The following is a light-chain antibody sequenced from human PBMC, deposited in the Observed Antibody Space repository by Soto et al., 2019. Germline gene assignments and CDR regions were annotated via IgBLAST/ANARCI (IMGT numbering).Light chain of an antibody. J-gene: IGLJ1*01. CDR2: HVS. V-gene: IGLV2-11*01. CDR1: SSDIGAYNY. Sequence: QSALTQPRSVSGSPGQSVTISCTGTSSDIGAYNYVSWYQQHTDKAPKLMIYHVSKRPSGVPDRFSGSKSGNAASLTISGLQAEDEADYYCCTDAGTYKVFGTGTKLTVL. CDR3: CTDAGTYKV.